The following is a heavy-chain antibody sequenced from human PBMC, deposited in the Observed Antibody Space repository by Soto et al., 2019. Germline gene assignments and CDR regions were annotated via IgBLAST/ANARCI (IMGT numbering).Heavy chain of an antibody. V-gene: IGHV3-30*04. Sequence: QVQLVESGGGVVQPGRSLRLSCVASGFTSSSYVMHWVRQAPGKGQEWVAVISYDGSNKHYADSVKGRFTISRDNSKNTLYLQRNSLRAEDTAVYSCARGDPYNGMAVWGQGTTVTVSS. CDR3: ARGDPYNGMAV. CDR1: GFTSSSYV. CDR2: ISYDGSNK. D-gene: IGHD2-2*02. J-gene: IGHJ6*02.